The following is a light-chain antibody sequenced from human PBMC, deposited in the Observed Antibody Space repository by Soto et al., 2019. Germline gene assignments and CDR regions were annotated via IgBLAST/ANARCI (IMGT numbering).Light chain of an antibody. V-gene: IGKV3-15*01. J-gene: IGKJ5*01. CDR1: QSVSSD. Sequence: EIVMTQPPATLSVSPGERATLSCRASQSVSSDLAWYEQKPGQAPRLLIYGASTRATGIPARFSGSGSGTEFTLTISSLQPEDFATYVCQQAASFPLTFGQGTRLEI. CDR2: GAS. CDR3: QQAASFPLT.